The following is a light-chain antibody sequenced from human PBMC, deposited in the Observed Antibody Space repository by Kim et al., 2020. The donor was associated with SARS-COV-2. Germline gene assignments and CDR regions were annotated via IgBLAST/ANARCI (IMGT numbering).Light chain of an antibody. CDR2: VNSDGSH. CDR3: QTWGTGIRV. J-gene: IGLJ3*02. Sequence: SVKLTSTLSSGNSSYAIAWHQQQPEKGPRYLMKVNSDGSHNKGDAIPDRFSGSSSGAERYLTISSLQFEDEADYYCQTWGTGIRVFGGGTQLTVL. V-gene: IGLV4-69*01. CDR1: SGNSSYA.